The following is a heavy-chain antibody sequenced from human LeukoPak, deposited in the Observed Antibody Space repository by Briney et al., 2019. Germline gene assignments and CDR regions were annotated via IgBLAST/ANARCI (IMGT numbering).Heavy chain of an antibody. CDR3: ARGVRGRRRDPAGYDLGYYYYYMDV. Sequence: ASVNVSCKASGYTFTSYDINWVRQATGQGLEWMGWMNPNSGNTGYAQKFQGRVTITRNTSISTAYMELSSLRSEDTAVYYCARGVRGRRRDPAGYDLGYYYYYMDVWGKGTTVTVSS. CDR2: MNPNSGNT. J-gene: IGHJ6*03. V-gene: IGHV1-8*03. CDR1: GYTFTSYD. D-gene: IGHD5-12*01.